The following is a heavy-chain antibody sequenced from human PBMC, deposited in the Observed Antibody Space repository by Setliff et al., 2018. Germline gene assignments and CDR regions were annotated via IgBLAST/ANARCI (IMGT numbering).Heavy chain of an antibody. CDR1: GGNFRNYG. J-gene: IGHJ4*01. CDR2: IISIFGTA. V-gene: IGHV1-69*05. D-gene: IGHD3-22*01. CDR3: ARERGNYDSSTHYTYYFDY. Sequence: SVKVSCRASGGNFRNYGISWVRQAPGQGLDWMGGIISIFGTANYAQKFQSRGTITTDDSTNTAYMELSSLRSEDTAVYFCARERGNYDSSTHYTYYFDYW.